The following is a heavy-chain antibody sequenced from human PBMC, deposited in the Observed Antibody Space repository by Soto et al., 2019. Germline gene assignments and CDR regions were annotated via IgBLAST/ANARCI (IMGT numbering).Heavy chain of an antibody. J-gene: IGHJ1*01. CDR1: GGSISSGGYS. CDR2: IYHSGST. Sequence: SETLSLTCAFSGGSISSGGYSWSWIRQPPGKGLEWIGYIYHSGSTYYNPSLKSRVTISVDRSKNQFSLKLSSVTAADTAVYYCARAAYYYDSSGYPPGFQHWGQGTLVTVSS. D-gene: IGHD3-22*01. V-gene: IGHV4-30-2*01. CDR3: ARAAYYYDSSGYPPGFQH.